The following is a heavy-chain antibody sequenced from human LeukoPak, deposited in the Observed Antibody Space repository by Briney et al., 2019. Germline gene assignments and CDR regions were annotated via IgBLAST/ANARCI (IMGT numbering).Heavy chain of an antibody. CDR1: GFTFSSFW. V-gene: IGHV3-30*03. D-gene: IGHD1-26*01. CDR3: ARDTPYSGSYYGYFDY. CDR2: ISYDGSNK. Sequence: PGGSLRLSCAASGFTFSSFWMTWVRQAPGKGLEWVAVISYDGSNKYYADSVKGRFTISRDNSKNTLYLQMNSLRAEDTAVYYCARDTPYSGSYYGYFDYWGQGTLVTVSS. J-gene: IGHJ4*02.